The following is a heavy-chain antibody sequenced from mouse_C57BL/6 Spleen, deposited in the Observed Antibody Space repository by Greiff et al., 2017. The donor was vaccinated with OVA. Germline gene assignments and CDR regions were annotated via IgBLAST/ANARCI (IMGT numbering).Heavy chain of an antibody. Sequence: EVKLVESGGGLVQPKGSLKLSCAASGFSFNTYAMNWVRQAPGKGLEWVARIRSKSNNYATYYADSVKDRFTISRDDSESMLYLQMNNLTTEDTAMYYCVREGSHFDYWGQGTTLTVSS. CDR2: IRSKSNNYAT. CDR1: GFSFNTYA. J-gene: IGHJ2*01. V-gene: IGHV10-1*01. CDR3: VREGSHFDY.